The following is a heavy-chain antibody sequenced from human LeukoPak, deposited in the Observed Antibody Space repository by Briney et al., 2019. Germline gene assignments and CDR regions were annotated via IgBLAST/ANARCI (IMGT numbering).Heavy chain of an antibody. Sequence: ASVKVSCKASGYTFTSYGISWVRQAPGQGLEWMGWISAYNGNTNYAQKLQARVTITRDTSASTAYMELSSLRSEDTAVYYCARDPIGSRWPYYFDYWGQGTLATVSS. CDR1: GYTFTSYG. V-gene: IGHV1-18*01. D-gene: IGHD6-13*01. CDR3: ARDPIGSRWPYYFDY. J-gene: IGHJ4*02. CDR2: ISAYNGNT.